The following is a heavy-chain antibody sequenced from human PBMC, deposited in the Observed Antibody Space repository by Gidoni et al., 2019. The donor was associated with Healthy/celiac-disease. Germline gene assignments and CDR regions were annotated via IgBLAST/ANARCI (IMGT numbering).Heavy chain of an antibody. CDR1: GGSISSSSYY. J-gene: IGHJ6*03. V-gene: IGHV4-39*01. Sequence: QLQLQESGPGLVTPSETLSLTCTVSGGSISSSSYYWGWVRQPPGKGLEWIGSSFYSGSTYYNPSLKSRVTISVDTSKNQFSLKLSSVTAADTAVYYCARIRDCSSTSCYTDYYYYMDVWGKGTTVTVSS. D-gene: IGHD2-2*02. CDR2: SFYSGST. CDR3: ARIRDCSSTSCYTDYYYYMDV.